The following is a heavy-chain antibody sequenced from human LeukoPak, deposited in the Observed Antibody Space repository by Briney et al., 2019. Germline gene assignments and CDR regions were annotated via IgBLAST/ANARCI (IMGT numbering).Heavy chain of an antibody. V-gene: IGHV1-2*02. CDR1: GYTFTGYY. D-gene: IGHD3-22*01. Sequence: ASVKVSCKASGYTFTGYYMHWVRQAPGQGLEWMGWINPNSGGTNYAQKFQGRVTMTRDTSISTAYMELSRLRSDDTAVYYCAREGYYDSSGYHPARWFDPWGLGTLVTVSS. J-gene: IGHJ5*02. CDR3: AREGYYDSSGYHPARWFDP. CDR2: INPNSGGT.